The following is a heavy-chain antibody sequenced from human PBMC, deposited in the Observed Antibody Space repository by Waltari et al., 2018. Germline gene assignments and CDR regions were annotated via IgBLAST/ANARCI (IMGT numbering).Heavy chain of an antibody. D-gene: IGHD3-16*01. CDR1: GFTFSRHW. J-gene: IGHJ4*02. Sequence: EVQLVESGGGLVQPGGSLRLSCAASGFTFSRHWMHWVRQAPGEGLVWVSGRNNDETTPNYGESVKGRFTISRDNAKNTLFLQMNGLRAEDTAVYYCARDRLFDRADYHPMFDYWGRGTLVTVSS. CDR2: RNNDETTP. CDR3: ARDRLFDRADYHPMFDY. V-gene: IGHV3-74*01.